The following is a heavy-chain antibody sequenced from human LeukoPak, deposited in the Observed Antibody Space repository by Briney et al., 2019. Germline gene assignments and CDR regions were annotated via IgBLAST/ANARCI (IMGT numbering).Heavy chain of an antibody. V-gene: IGHV3-21*01. CDR3: AREGGIVGAPARFDY. J-gene: IGHJ4*02. CDR2: ISSSSSYI. D-gene: IGHD1-26*01. CDR1: GFTFSSYS. Sequence: GGSPRLSCAASGFTFSSYSMNWVRQAPGKGLEWVSSISSSSSYIYYADSVKGRFTISRDNAKNSLYLQMNSLRAEDTAVYYCAREGGIVGAPARFDYWGQGTLVTVSS.